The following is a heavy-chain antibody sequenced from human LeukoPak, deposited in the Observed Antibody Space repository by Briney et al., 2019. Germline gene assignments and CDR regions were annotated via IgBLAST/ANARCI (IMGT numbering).Heavy chain of an antibody. D-gene: IGHD3-10*01. V-gene: IGHV3-64*01. CDR2: ITSNGGRT. CDR1: GFIFSDYD. CDR3: ARGAASGGYDY. J-gene: IGHJ4*02. Sequence: GGSLRLSCAASGFIFSDYDVHWVRQAPGKGLQFVSAITSNGGRTFYANSVKGRFTISRDNSKNALYLQMDSLRADDMAVYYCARGAASGGYDYWGQGALVTVSS.